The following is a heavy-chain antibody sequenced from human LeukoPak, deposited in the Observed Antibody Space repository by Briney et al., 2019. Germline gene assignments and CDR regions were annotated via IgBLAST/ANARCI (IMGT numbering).Heavy chain of an antibody. D-gene: IGHD1-7*01. CDR2: ISSTSSTI. CDR1: GFTFSSYW. Sequence: GGSLRLSCAASGFTFSSYWMSWVRQAPGKGLEWVSYISSTSSTIYYADSVKGRFTISRDSAKNSLYLQMSSLRDDDTAVYYCTPHRDGNYPFDYWGQGTLVTVSS. V-gene: IGHV3-48*02. J-gene: IGHJ4*02. CDR3: TPHRDGNYPFDY.